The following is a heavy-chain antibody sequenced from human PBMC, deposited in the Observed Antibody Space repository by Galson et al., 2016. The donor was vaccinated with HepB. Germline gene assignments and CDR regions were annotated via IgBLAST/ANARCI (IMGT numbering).Heavy chain of an antibody. J-gene: IGHJ4*02. CDR1: GFIFSNYW. V-gene: IGHV3-7*04. Sequence: SLRLSCAASGFIFSNYWMSWVRQAPGKGLEWVSNVSPEGNREGYGDSMKGRFTISRDNAKNSLYLQMNSLGADDTAVYYCARDPEWGAIDYWGQGTLVTVSS. CDR2: VSPEGNRE. CDR3: ARDPEWGAIDY. D-gene: IGHD1-26*01.